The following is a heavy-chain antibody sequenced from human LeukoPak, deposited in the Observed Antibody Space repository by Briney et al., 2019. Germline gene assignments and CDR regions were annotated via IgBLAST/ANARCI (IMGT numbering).Heavy chain of an antibody. Sequence: PGGSLRLSCAASGFTISNAWMSWVRQAPGKGLEWVCRIKSKTDGGTTDYAAPVKGRFTSSRDDSKNTLYLQMNSLKTEDTAVYYCTRRLVVVPAAIRDYWGQGTLVTVSS. V-gene: IGHV3-15*01. CDR2: IKSKTDGGTT. D-gene: IGHD2-2*02. J-gene: IGHJ4*02. CDR1: GFTISNAW. CDR3: TRRLVVVPAAIRDY.